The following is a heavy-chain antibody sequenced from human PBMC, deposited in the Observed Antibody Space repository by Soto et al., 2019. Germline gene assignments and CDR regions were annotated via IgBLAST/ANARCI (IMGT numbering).Heavy chain of an antibody. CDR3: ARDRMVRGVTHYYYYGMDV. V-gene: IGHV6-1*01. CDR2: TYYRSKWYN. Sequence: SPTLSLTCAISGDSVSSNSAAWNWIRQSPSRGLEWLGRTYYRSKWYNDYAVSVKSRITINPDTSKNQFSLQLNSVTPEDTAVYYCARDRMVRGVTHYYYYGMDVWGQGTTVTVSS. CDR1: GDSVSSNSAA. D-gene: IGHD3-10*01. J-gene: IGHJ6*02.